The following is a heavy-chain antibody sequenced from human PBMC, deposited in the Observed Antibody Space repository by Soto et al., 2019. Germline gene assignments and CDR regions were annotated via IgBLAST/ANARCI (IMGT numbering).Heavy chain of an antibody. CDR2: IHYTGST. J-gene: IGHJ6*02. D-gene: IGHD2-21*01. CDR1: GDSISSTGFY. V-gene: IGHV4-31*03. Sequence: QVQLQESGPGLVKPSQTLSLTCSVSGDSISSTGFYWSWIRQHPGKALEWIGYIHYTGSTSYNPSLKSRLAISLDASKNQFSLSLSSVTSADTAVYYCARDQHSLGDYYGMDVWGQGITVTVSS. CDR3: ARDQHSLGDYYGMDV.